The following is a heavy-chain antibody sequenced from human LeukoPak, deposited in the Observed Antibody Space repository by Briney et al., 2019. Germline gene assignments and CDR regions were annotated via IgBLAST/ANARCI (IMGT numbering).Heavy chain of an antibody. Sequence: GASVKVSCKASGYTFTNYGINWVRQAPGQGLEWMGWISAYNGNTNYAQKLQGRVTMTTDTSTSTAYMELRSLRSDDTAVYYCARELYGEWSDYWGQGTLVTVSS. CDR1: GYTFTNYG. V-gene: IGHV1-18*01. J-gene: IGHJ4*02. CDR3: ARELYGEWSDY. CDR2: ISAYNGNT. D-gene: IGHD3-3*01.